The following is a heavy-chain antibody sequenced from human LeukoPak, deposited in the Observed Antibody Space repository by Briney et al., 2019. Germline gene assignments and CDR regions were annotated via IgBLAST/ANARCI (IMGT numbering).Heavy chain of an antibody. Sequence: GASVKVSCKTSGYTFTNYGISWVRQAPGLGLEWMGRISAYNGNTNYAQKVQGRVTMTTDTSTSTAYMELRSLRSDDTAVYYCARDRVVRGVISNYYYGMDVWGQGTTVTVSS. J-gene: IGHJ6*02. V-gene: IGHV1-18*01. CDR2: ISAYNGNT. CDR1: GYTFTNYG. D-gene: IGHD3-10*01. CDR3: ARDRVVRGVISNYYYGMDV.